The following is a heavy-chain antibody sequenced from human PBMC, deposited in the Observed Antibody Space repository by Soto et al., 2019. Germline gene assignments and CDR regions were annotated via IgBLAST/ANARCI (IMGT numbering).Heavy chain of an antibody. D-gene: IGHD3-16*02. CDR3: ARAGSYYDYVWGSYRYPNFDY. CDR2: INHSGST. J-gene: IGHJ4*02. CDR1: GGSFSCYY. Sequence: SETLSLTCAVYGGSFSCYYWSWIRQPPGKGLEWIGEINHSGSTNYNPSLKSRVTISVDTSKNQFSLKLSSVTAADTAVYYCARAGSYYDYVWGSYRYPNFDYWGQGTLVTVS. V-gene: IGHV4-34*01.